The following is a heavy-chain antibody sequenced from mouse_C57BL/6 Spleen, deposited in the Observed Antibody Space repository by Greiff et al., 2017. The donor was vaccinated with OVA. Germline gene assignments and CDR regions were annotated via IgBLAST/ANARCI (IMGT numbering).Heavy chain of an antibody. CDR3: TRRGDSTPWFAY. V-gene: IGHV1-15*01. Sequence: SGAELVRPGASVTLSCKASGYTFTDYEMHWVKQTPVHGLEWIGAIDPETGGTAYNQKFKGKAILTADKSSSTAYMELRSLTSEDSAVYYCTRRGDSTPWFAYWGQGTLVTVSA. CDR2: IDPETGGT. CDR1: GYTFTDYE. D-gene: IGHD2-5*01. J-gene: IGHJ3*01.